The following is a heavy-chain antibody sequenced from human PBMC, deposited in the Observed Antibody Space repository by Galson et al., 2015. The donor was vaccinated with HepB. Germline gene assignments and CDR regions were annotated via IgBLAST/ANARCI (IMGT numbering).Heavy chain of an antibody. CDR3: ASAIRGDYIWGSYRADY. V-gene: IGHV4-4*02. J-gene: IGHJ4*02. CDR1: GGSISSSNW. CDR2: IYHSGST. D-gene: IGHD3-16*02. Sequence: ETLSLTCAVSGGSISSSNWWSWVRQPPGKGLEWIGEIYHSGSTNYNPSLKSRVTISVDKSKNQFSLKLSSVTAADTAVYYCASAIRGDYIWGSYRADYWGQGTLVTVSS.